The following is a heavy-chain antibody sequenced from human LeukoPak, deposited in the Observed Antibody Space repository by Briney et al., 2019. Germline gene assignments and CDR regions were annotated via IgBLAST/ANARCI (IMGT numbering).Heavy chain of an antibody. D-gene: IGHD3-22*01. CDR1: GFTFSSYE. V-gene: IGHV3-21*01. CDR3: ARALDSALDY. Sequence: GGSLRLSCAASGFTFSSYEMNWVRQAPGKGLEWVSSISSSSSYIYYADSVKGRFTISRDNAKNSLYLQMNSLRAEDTAVYYCARALDSALDYWGQGTLVTVSS. J-gene: IGHJ4*02. CDR2: ISSSSSYI.